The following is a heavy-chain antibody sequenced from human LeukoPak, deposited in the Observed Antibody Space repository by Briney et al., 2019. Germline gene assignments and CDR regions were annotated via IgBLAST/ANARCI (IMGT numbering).Heavy chain of an antibody. Sequence: SETLSLTCAVSGYAISSGYYWGWIRQPPGKGLEWIGSFYPGGSTYYNPSLKSRVTMSVDTSKNQFSLNLSSVTAADTAVYYCARGTTRLCPDYWGPGTLVIVSS. J-gene: IGHJ4*02. CDR3: ARGTTRLCPDY. V-gene: IGHV4-38-2*01. D-gene: IGHD1-7*01. CDR2: FYPGGST. CDR1: GYAISSGYY.